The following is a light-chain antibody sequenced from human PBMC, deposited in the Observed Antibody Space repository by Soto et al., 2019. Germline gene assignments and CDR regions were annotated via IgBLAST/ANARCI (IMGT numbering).Light chain of an antibody. V-gene: IGLV2-8*01. CDR2: EVS. CDR1: SSDVGGYNY. CDR3: SSYGGSNPVV. J-gene: IGLJ2*01. Sequence: QSVLTQPPSASGSPGQSVTISCTGSSSDVGGYNYVSWYQQHPGKAPKLMIYEVSKRPSGVPDRLSGSKSGNTASLTVSGLQAEDGADYYCSSYGGSNPVVFGGGTKLTVL.